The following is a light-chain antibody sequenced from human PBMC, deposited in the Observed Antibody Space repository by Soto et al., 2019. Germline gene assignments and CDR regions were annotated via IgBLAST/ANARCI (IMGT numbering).Light chain of an antibody. CDR1: SSDVGGYNF. V-gene: IGLV2-14*01. J-gene: IGLJ1*01. CDR2: EVT. Sequence: QSVLTQPASMSGSPGQSITISCTGTSSDVGGYNFDSWYQQHPDKAPKLMLYEVTKRPSGVSDRFSGSKSGNTASLTISGLQTEDEADYYCSSYTSRDTRVFGTGTKLTVL. CDR3: SSYTSRDTRV.